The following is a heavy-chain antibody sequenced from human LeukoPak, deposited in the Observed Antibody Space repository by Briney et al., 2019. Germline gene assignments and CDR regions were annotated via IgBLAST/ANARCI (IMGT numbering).Heavy chain of an antibody. CDR3: AKEDCGGDCRSYYFDY. CDR1: GFTFSSYG. V-gene: IGHV3-30*02. J-gene: IGHJ4*02. Sequence: GGSLRLSCAASGFTFSSYGMHWVRQAPDKGLEWVAFIRYDGSNKYYADSVKGRFTISRDNSKNTLYLQMNSLRAEDTAVYYCAKEDCGGDCRSYYFDYWGQGTLVTVSS. CDR2: IRYDGSNK. D-gene: IGHD2-21*01.